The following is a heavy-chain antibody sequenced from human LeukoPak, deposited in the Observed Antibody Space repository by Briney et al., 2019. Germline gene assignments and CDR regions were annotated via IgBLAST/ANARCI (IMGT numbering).Heavy chain of an antibody. Sequence: TVTVSCKASGGTFSSYAISWVRQAPGQGLEWMGGIIPIFGTANYAQKFQGRVTITADESTSTAYMELSSLRSEDTAVYYCARGGRGSAAVVAPRSFDIWGQGTMVTVSS. D-gene: IGHD3-22*01. J-gene: IGHJ3*02. V-gene: IGHV1-69*13. CDR1: GGTFSSYA. CDR3: ARGGRGSAAVVAPRSFDI. CDR2: IIPIFGTA.